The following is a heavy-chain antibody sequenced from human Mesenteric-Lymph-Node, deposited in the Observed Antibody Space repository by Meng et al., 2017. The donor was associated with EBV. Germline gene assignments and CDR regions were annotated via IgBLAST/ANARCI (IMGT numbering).Heavy chain of an antibody. J-gene: IGHJ5*02. V-gene: IGHV4-39*07. D-gene: IGHD3-10*01. CDR1: GGSISSSSYY. Sequence: QLQLQESGPGLGRPSGTLSLTCNVFGGSISSSSYYWGWIRQPPGKGLEWIGSIYYSGKTYYNPSLKSRVTISVDTSKIQFSLKVNAVTAADTAVYYCARGITMVRGWFDPWGQGTLVTVSS. CDR2: IYYSGKT. CDR3: ARGITMVRGWFDP.